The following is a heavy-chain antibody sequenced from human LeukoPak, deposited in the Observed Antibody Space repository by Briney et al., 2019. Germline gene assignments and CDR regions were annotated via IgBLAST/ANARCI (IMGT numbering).Heavy chain of an antibody. J-gene: IGHJ4*02. D-gene: IGHD3-22*01. CDR2: INNRGST. V-gene: IGHV4-34*01. CDR3: ARGGSFDASGHYDYYFDV. Sequence: SETLSLTCAVYGGSFGDNYWSWIRQPPGKGLEWIGEINNRGSTNYTPSLKSRVTISVDTSKNEFSLKLRSVTAADTAVYYCARGGSFDASGHYDYYFDVWGQGTLVTVSS. CDR1: GGSFGDNY.